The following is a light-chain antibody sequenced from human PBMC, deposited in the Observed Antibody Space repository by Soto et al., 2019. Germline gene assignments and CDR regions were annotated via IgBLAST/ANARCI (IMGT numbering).Light chain of an antibody. V-gene: IGKV2-28*01. J-gene: IGKJ3*01. CDR2: LGS. Sequence: DIVMTQSPLSLPVTPGEPASISCRSSQSLLHSNGYNYLDWYLQKPGQSPQLLIYLGSNRASGVPARFRGSGSGTDFTLKISRVEAEDVGVYYCMQALQTPLFTFGPGTKVDIK. CDR1: QSLLHSNGYNY. CDR3: MQALQTPLFT.